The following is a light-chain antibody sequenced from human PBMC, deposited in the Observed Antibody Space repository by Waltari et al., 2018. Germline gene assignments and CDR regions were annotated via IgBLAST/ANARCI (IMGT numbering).Light chain of an antibody. CDR2: ATS. Sequence: IQMTQSPSSLSGFVGDRVTISCRASQAIPNALAWYQHKLGRAPKLLIYATSKLEGGVPARFSGRGSGTTYTLTIDSLQSDDSASYFCQQYFSVPLTFGGGSKIEI. J-gene: IGKJ4*01. V-gene: IGKV1-NL1*01. CDR1: QAIPNA. CDR3: QQYFSVPLT.